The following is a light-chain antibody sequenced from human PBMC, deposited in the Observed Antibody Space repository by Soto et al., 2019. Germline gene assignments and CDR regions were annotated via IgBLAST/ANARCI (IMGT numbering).Light chain of an antibody. CDR1: QSVNSNY. CDR3: QQYDNSHLI. V-gene: IGKV3-20*01. J-gene: IGKJ4*01. CDR2: GTS. Sequence: EVVLTQSPGTLSLSPGERATLSCRASQSVNSNYLAWYQQNPGQAPRLLIYGTSSRAIGIPDRFSGSGSGTDFTLSISRLEPEDFAVYYCQQYDNSHLIFGGGTKVEIK.